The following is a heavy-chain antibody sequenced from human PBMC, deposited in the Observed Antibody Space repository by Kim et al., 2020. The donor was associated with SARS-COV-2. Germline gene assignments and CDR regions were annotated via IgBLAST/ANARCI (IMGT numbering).Heavy chain of an antibody. J-gene: IGHJ4*02. Sequence: TDYVAPVKGRFSISRDDSKNTVYLQMNSLRTEDTAVYYCTTDRLGSPGDYWGQGTLVTVSS. CDR2: T. D-gene: IGHD3-10*01. V-gene: IGHV3-15*01. CDR3: TTDRLGSPGDY.